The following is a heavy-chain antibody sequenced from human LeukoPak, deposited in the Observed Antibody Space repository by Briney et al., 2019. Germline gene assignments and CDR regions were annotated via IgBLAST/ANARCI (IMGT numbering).Heavy chain of an antibody. V-gene: IGHV1-24*01. CDR3: ATVPRRGSVFGYYYYYGMDV. D-gene: IGHD5/OR15-5a*01. CDR1: GYTLTELS. J-gene: IGHJ6*02. CDR2: FDPEDGET. Sequence: ASVKVSCTVSGYTLTELSMHWVRQAPGKGLEWMGGFDPEDGETIYAQKFQGRVTMTEDTSTDTAYMELSSLRSEDTAVYYCATVPRRGSVFGYYYYYGMDVWGQGTTVTVSS.